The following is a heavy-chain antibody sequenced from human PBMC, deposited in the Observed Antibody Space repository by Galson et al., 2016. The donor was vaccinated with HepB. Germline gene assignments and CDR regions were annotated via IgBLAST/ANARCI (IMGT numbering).Heavy chain of an antibody. CDR2: ISNDALNK. D-gene: IGHD2-15*01. V-gene: IGHV3-30*04. CDR3: ARVRGTYLGPLDN. J-gene: IGHJ4*02. CDR1: GFTFSNFA. Sequence: SLRLSCAASGFTFSNFAMHWVRQTPGKGLEWMAVISNDALNKYYADSLKGRFTISRDNSKNTLYLLMSNLRPADTAVYYCARVRGTYLGPLDNWGQGTLVTVSS.